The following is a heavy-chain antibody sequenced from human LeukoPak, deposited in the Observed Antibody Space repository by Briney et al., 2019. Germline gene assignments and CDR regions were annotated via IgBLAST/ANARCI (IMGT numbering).Heavy chain of an antibody. CDR2: INHSGST. D-gene: IGHD2-2*01. CDR1: GGSFSGYY. J-gene: IGHJ4*02. CDR3: ARGDGDCSSTSCYFDY. Sequence: SETLSLTCAVYGGSFSGYYWSWIRPPPGKGLEWIGEINHSGSTNYNPSLKSRVTISVDTSKNQFSLKLSSVTAADTAVYYCARGDGDCSSTSCYFDYWGQGTLVTVSS. V-gene: IGHV4-34*01.